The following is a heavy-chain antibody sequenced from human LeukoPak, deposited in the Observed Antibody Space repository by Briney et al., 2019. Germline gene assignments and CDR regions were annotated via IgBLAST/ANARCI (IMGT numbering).Heavy chain of an antibody. CDR2: ISPYNGNT. Sequence: ASVKVSCKASGYTFTFYYMHWVRQAPGQGLEWMGWISPYNGNTNYAQKLQGRVTMTTDTSTSTAYMELRSLRSDDTAVYYCARQHCSGGSCYYMDVWGKGTTVTVSS. J-gene: IGHJ6*03. CDR1: GYTFTFYY. V-gene: IGHV1-18*04. D-gene: IGHD2-15*01. CDR3: ARQHCSGGSCYYMDV.